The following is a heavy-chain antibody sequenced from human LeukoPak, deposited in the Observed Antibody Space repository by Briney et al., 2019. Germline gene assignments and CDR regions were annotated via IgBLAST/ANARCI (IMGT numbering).Heavy chain of an antibody. V-gene: IGHV1-2*02. CDR2: IDPNSGGT. Sequence: GASVKVSCKASGYTFTGYYMHWVRQAPGQGLEWMGWIDPNSGGTNYAQKFQGRVTITRDTSISTAYMELSRLRSDDTAVYYCARDRRYCSGGSCQPFDYWGQGTLVTVSS. D-gene: IGHD2-15*01. J-gene: IGHJ4*02. CDR3: ARDRRYCSGGSCQPFDY. CDR1: GYTFTGYY.